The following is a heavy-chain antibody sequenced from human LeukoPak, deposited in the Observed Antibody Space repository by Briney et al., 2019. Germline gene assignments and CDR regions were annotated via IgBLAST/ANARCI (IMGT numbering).Heavy chain of an antibody. V-gene: IGHV3-74*01. CDR2: LNSDGSST. CDR3: AKLFVVVTAIPHFDL. J-gene: IGHJ2*01. Sequence: GGSLRLSCAASGFTFSSYWMHWVRQDPGKGLVWVSRLNSDGSSTTYADSVKGRFTISRDNAKNTLYLQMNSLRAEDTAVYYCAKLFVVVTAIPHFDLWGRGTLVTVSS. CDR1: GFTFSSYW. D-gene: IGHD2-21*02.